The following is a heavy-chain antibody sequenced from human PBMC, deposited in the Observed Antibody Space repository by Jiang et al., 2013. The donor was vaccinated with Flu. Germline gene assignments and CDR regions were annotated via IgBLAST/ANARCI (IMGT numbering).Heavy chain of an antibody. D-gene: IGHD6-13*01. CDR2: YYRSKWYN. V-gene: IGHV6-1*01. Sequence: YYRSKWYNDYAVSVKSRITINPDTSKNQFSLQLNSVTPEDTAVYYCARVKRSSSWYGGYYYYYGMDPWGQGTLVTVSS. J-gene: IGHJ6*02. CDR3: ARVKRSSSWYGGYYYYYGMDP.